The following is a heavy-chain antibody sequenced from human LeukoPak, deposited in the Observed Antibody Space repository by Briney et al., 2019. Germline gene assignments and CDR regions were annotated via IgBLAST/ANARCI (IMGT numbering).Heavy chain of an antibody. D-gene: IGHD3-9*01. Sequence: GGSLTLSCAASGFTFSSYWMNWVRQAPGKGLEWVSYISSSGSTIYYADYVKGRFTSYRANAKNSLDLQMNSLRAEDTAVYYCARDRENILTGYYRDGAFDIWGQGTMVTVSS. CDR3: ARDRENILTGYYRDGAFDI. J-gene: IGHJ3*02. CDR2: ISSSGSTI. CDR1: GFTFSSYW. V-gene: IGHV3-48*03.